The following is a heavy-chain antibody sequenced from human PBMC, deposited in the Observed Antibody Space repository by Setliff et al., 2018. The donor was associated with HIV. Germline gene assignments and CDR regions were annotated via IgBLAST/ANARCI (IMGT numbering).Heavy chain of an antibody. CDR2: IKSKTDGGTT. Sequence: ETLSLTCNVSGGSISGYYWGWVRQSPGKGLEWVGRIKSKTDGGTTDYVTPVKGRFTISRDDSKNTLYLQMNSLKTEDTAVYYCTTIVGFCSSTRCYSDYWGQGTLVTVSS. CDR3: TTIVGFCSSTRCYSDY. V-gene: IGHV3-15*01. D-gene: IGHD2-2*01. CDR1: GGSISGYY. J-gene: IGHJ4*02.